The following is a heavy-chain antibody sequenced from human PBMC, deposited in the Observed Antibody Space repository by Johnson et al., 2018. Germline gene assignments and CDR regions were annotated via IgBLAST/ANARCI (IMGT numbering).Heavy chain of an antibody. V-gene: IGHV4-59*01. Sequence: QVQLQESGPGLVKPSETLSLTCTVSGGSISSYYWSWIRQPPGKGLEWLGYIYYSGSTNYNPSLKSRVTISVDTSKNQFSLKLSSVTAADTAVYYCARYYDSSGYSGGAFDIWGQGTMVTVSS. J-gene: IGHJ3*02. CDR3: ARYYDSSGYSGGAFDI. CDR2: IYYSGST. D-gene: IGHD3-22*01. CDR1: GGSISSYY.